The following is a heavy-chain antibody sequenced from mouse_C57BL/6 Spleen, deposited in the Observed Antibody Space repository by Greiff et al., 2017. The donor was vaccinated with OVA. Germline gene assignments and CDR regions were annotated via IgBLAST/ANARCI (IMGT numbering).Heavy chain of an antibody. J-gene: IGHJ2*01. CDR1: GYTFTSYG. D-gene: IGHD2-5*01. CDR2: IYPRSGNT. CDR3: ERKEDSNYDFDY. Sequence: VKLMESGAELARPGASVKLSCKASGYTFTSYGISWVKQRTGQGLEWIGEIYPRSGNTYYNEKFKGKATLTADKSSITAYMELRSLTSEDSADDFCERKEDSNYDFDYWGQGTTLTVSS. V-gene: IGHV1-81*01.